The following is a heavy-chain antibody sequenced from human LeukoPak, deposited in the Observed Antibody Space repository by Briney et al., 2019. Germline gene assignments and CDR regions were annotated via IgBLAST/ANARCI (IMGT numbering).Heavy chain of an antibody. Sequence: ASVKVSCKASGITVTDYFIHWVRQAPGQGLEWMGWINPHNGCTNYAQKFQGRVTMTRDTSINTVYMDLTRLTSDDTAIYYCAGHSSSSDGWFAPWGQGTLVTVSS. CDR3: AGHSSSSDGWFAP. D-gene: IGHD6-6*01. CDR2: INPHNGCT. V-gene: IGHV1-2*02. J-gene: IGHJ5*02. CDR1: GITVTDYF.